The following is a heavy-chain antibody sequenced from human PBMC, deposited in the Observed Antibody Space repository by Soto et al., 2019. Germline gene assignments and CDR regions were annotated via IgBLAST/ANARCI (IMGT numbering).Heavy chain of an antibody. CDR2: IYPGGRS. V-gene: IGHV4-39*01. CDR1: GDSITTSGYY. J-gene: IGHJ6*04. Sequence: SETLSLTCIVSGDSITTSGYYWDSIRQPPXKRMKWIWSIYPGGRSDYNRSLSSRVTISLDTAKNQIYMKEKCVEAAEAAVNYGVRRATDETACYNTGMGFWRKANRVT. D-gene: IGHD2-15*01. CDR3: VRRATDETACYNTGMGF.